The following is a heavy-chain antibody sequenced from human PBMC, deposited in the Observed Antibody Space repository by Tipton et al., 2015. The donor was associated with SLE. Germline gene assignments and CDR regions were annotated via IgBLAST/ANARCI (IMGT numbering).Heavy chain of an antibody. Sequence: QLVQSGPEVKKPGASVKVSCMASGYTFRTFPIHWVRQAPGQRLEWMGWINTDTGHTEFSQKFQGRVTISRDTSVSTAYMELSSLTSEDTSVYYCARGRGVFDLWGRGTAVIVSS. CDR3: ARGRGVFDL. D-gene: IGHD3-10*01. J-gene: IGHJ3*01. CDR1: GYTFRTFP. V-gene: IGHV1-3*04. CDR2: INTDTGHT.